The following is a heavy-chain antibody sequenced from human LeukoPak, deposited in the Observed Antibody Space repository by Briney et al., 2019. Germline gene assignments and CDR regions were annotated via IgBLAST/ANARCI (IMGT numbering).Heavy chain of an antibody. CDR2: IKQDGSEK. CDR1: GFTFSNAW. Sequence: GGSLRLSCAASGFTFSNAWMSWVRQAPGKGLEWVANIKQDGSEKYYVDSVKGRFTISGDNAKNSLYLQMNSLRAEDTAVYYCASSFSIFGVVPTYWGQGTLVTVSS. D-gene: IGHD3-3*01. CDR3: ASSFSIFGVVPTY. V-gene: IGHV3-7*01. J-gene: IGHJ4*02.